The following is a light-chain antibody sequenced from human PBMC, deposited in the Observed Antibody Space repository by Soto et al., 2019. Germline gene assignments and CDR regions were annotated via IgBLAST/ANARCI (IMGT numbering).Light chain of an antibody. CDR1: QSISNW. V-gene: IGKV1-5*03. J-gene: IGKJ1*01. Sequence: DIQMTQSPSTLSASVGDRVTITCRASQSISNWLAWYQQKPGKAPKLLIYKASSLEGGVPSRLSGSASGTEFTLNISSLQPDDFATYYCQQYNSYSRMLGHRTKVYIK. CDR3: QQYNSYSRM. CDR2: KAS.